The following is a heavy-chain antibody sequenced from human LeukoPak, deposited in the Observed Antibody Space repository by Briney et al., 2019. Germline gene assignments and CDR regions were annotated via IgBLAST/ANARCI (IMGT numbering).Heavy chain of an antibody. CDR2: FDPEDGET. Sequence: ASVKVSCKVSGYTLTELSMHWVRQAPGKGLEWMGGFDPEDGETIYAQKFQGRVTMTEDTSTDTAYMELSSLRSEDTAVYYCAKDKQQLVNNWFDPWGQGTLVTVSS. J-gene: IGHJ5*02. V-gene: IGHV1-24*01. CDR3: AKDKQQLVNNWFDP. CDR1: GYTLTELS. D-gene: IGHD6-13*01.